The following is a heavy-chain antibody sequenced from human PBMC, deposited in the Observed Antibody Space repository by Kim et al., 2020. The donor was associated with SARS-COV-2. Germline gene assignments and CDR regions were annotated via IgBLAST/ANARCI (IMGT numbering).Heavy chain of an antibody. Sequence: GGSLRLSCAASGFTFSSYAMSWVRQAPGKGLEWVSAISGSGGSTYYADSVKGRFTISRDNSKNTLYLQMNSLRAEDTAVYYCAKYAGWGVKPYIRYFDLWGRGTLVTVSS. CDR2: ISGSGGST. J-gene: IGHJ2*01. V-gene: IGHV3-23*01. CDR3: AKYAGWGVKPYIRYFDL. CDR1: GFTFSSYA. D-gene: IGHD3-10*01.